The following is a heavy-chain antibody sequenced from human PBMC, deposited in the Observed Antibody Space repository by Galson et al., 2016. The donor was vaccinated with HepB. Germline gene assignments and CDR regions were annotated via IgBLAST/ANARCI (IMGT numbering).Heavy chain of an antibody. V-gene: IGHV4-39*01. D-gene: IGHD4-17*01. J-gene: IGHJ4*02. CDR2: MYYSGST. CDR1: GGSISSSRHY. Sequence: TLSLTCAVSGGSISSSRHYWGWIRQPPGKGLEWIASMYYSGSTYYNPSLKSRVTISVDTSKNQLSLELSSVTAADTAMYYCARHDYGDFLFDYWGQGTLVIFSS. CDR3: ARHDYGDFLFDY.